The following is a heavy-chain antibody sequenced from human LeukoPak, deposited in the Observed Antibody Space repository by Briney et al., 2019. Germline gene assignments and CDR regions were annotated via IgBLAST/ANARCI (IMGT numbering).Heavy chain of an antibody. CDR3: ARANRYYYYYMDV. CDR2: IYYSGST. J-gene: IGHJ6*03. V-gene: IGHV4-39*07. D-gene: IGHD2/OR15-2a*01. Sequence: PSETLSLTCTVSNDSISSNSYYWGWIRQPPGKGLEWIGSIYYSGSTYYNPSLKSRVTISVDTSKNQFSLKLSSVTAADTAVYYCARANRYYYYYMDVWGKGTTVTVSS. CDR1: NDSISSNSYY.